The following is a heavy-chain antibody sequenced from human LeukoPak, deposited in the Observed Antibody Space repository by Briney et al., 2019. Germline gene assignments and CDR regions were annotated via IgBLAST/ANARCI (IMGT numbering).Heavy chain of an antibody. J-gene: IGHJ6*03. V-gene: IGHV4-4*07. CDR1: GGSISSYY. Sequence: SETLSLTCTVSGGSISSYYWSWIRQPAGKGLEWIGRIYTSGSTNYNPSLKSRVTMSVDTSKNQFSLKLSSVTAADTAVHYCAGDLVDTAMVWYYYMDVWGKGTTVTVSS. CDR2: IYTSGST. D-gene: IGHD5-18*01. CDR3: AGDLVDTAMVWYYYMDV.